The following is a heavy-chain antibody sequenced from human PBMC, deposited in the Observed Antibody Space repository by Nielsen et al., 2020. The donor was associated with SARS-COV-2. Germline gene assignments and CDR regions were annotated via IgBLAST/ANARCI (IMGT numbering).Heavy chain of an antibody. CDR3: ARAPITMIVVVNAFDI. CDR1: GGSISGYY. CDR2: IYYSGST. Sequence: SETLSLTCTVSGGSISGYYWSWIRQPPGKGLEWIGYIYYSGSTNYNPSLKSRVTISVDTSKNQFSLKLSSVTAADTAVYYCARAPITMIVVVNAFDIWGQGTMVTVSS. J-gene: IGHJ3*02. V-gene: IGHV4-59*01. D-gene: IGHD3-22*01.